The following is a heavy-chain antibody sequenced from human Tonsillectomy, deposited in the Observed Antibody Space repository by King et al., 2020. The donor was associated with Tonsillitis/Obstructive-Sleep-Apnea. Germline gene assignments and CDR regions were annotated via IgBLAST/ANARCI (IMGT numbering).Heavy chain of an antibody. V-gene: IGHV3-7*01. CDR2: IKEDGSEK. D-gene: IGHD2-21*02. CDR1: GFTLNHYW. Sequence: VQLVESGGGLVQPGGSLRLSCVASGFTLNHYWMTWVRQAPGKGLEWVANIKEDGSEKNYVDSVKGRFTVSRDNARNSLYLQMNSLRAEDTAVYYCARDLSVVVAAIWYDVHDIWGQATMVTVSP. CDR3: ARDLSVVVAAIWYDVHDI. J-gene: IGHJ3*02.